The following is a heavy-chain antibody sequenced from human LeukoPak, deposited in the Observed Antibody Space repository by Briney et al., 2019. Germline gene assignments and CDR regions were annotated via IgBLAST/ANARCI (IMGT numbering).Heavy chain of an antibody. Sequence: SETLSLTCAVSGGSISSSNWWSWVRQPPGKGLEWIGEIYHSGSTNYNPSLKSRVTISVDKSKNQFSLKLSSVTAADTAVYYCARVGFLAARSKDAFDIWGQGTMVTVSS. J-gene: IGHJ3*02. V-gene: IGHV4-4*02. CDR2: IYHSGST. CDR3: ARVGFLAARSKDAFDI. D-gene: IGHD2/OR15-2a*01. CDR1: GGSISSSNW.